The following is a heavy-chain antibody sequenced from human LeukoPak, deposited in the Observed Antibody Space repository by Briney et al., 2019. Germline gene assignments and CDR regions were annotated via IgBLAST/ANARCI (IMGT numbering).Heavy chain of an antibody. D-gene: IGHD3-22*01. CDR2: IIPILGIA. CDR3: ARNYDSSGEGYFDL. Sequence: SVKVSCKASGGTFSSYAISWVRQAPGQGLEWMGRIIPILGIANYAQKFQGRVTITADKSTSTAYMELSSLRSEDTAVYYCARNYDSSGEGYFDLWGRGTLVTVSS. CDR1: GGTFSSYA. J-gene: IGHJ2*01. V-gene: IGHV1-69*04.